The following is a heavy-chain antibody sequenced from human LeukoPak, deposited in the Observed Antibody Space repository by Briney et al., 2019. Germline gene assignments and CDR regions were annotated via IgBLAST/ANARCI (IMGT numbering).Heavy chain of an antibody. V-gene: IGHV3-7*01. D-gene: IGHD6-13*01. CDR3: AREGSSSYFDY. J-gene: IGHJ4*02. CDR2: INHDGSEK. CDR1: GFTFSDYW. Sequence: GGSLRLSCAASGFTFSDYWMNWVRQAPGKGLEWVANINHDGSEKYYVDSVKGRFTISRDNAKNSLYLQMNSLRVEDTAVYYCAREGSSSYFDYWGQGTLVTVSS.